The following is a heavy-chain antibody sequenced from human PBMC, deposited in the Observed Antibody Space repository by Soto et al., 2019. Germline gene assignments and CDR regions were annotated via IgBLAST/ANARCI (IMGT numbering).Heavy chain of an antibody. Sequence: PGESLKISCKGSGYSFTSYWIGWVRQMPGKGLECMGIIYPGDSDTRYSPSFQGQVTISADKSISTAYLQWSSLKASDTAMYYCARQSRYYDSSGYYAHDAFDIWGQGTMVTVSS. J-gene: IGHJ3*02. CDR1: GYSFTSYW. V-gene: IGHV5-51*01. CDR2: IYPGDSDT. CDR3: ARQSRYYDSSGYYAHDAFDI. D-gene: IGHD3-22*01.